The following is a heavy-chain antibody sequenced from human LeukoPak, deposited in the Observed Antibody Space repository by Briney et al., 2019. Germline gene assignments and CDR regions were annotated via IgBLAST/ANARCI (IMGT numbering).Heavy chain of an antibody. CDR2: INPNSGGT. CDR1: GYTFTGYY. V-gene: IGHV1-2*02. D-gene: IGHD2-2*01. CDR3: ARTVVPAATDYYYYYMDV. J-gene: IGHJ6*03. Sequence: ASVKVSCKASGYTFTGYYMHWVRQAPGQGLEWMGWINPNSGGTNYAQKFQGRVTMTRDTSISTAYMELSRLRSDDTAVYYCARTVVPAATDYYYYYMDVWGKGTTVTVSS.